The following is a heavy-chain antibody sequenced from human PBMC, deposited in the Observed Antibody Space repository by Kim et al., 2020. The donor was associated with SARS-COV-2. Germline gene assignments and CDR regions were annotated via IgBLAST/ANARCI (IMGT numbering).Heavy chain of an antibody. CDR2: IYYSGST. CDR1: GGSISSSSYY. V-gene: IGHV4-39*01. D-gene: IGHD1-7*01. CDR3: ASKDNWNYVAFDY. J-gene: IGHJ4*02. Sequence: SETLSLTCTVSGGSISSSSYYWGWIRQPPGKGLEWIGSIYYSGSTYYNPSLKSRVTISVDTSKNQFSLKLSSVTAADTAVYYCASKDNWNYVAFDYWGQGTLVTVSS.